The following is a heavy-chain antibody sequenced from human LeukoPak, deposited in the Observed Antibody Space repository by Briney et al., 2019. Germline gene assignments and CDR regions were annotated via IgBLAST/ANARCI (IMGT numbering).Heavy chain of an antibody. V-gene: IGHV3-7*03. Sequence: PGGSLRLSCAASGFTFSSYWMSWVRQAPGKGLEWVANIKQDGSEKYYVDSVKGRFTISRDNAKNSLYLQMNSLRAEDTAVYYCARGITMVRGVMYYYYMDVWGKGTTVTISS. J-gene: IGHJ6*03. CDR2: IKQDGSEK. D-gene: IGHD3-10*01. CDR1: GFTFSSYW. CDR3: ARGITMVRGVMYYYYMDV.